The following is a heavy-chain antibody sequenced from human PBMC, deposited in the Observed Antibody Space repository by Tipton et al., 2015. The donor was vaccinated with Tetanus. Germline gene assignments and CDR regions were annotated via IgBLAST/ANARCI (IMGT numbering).Heavy chain of an antibody. J-gene: IGHJ6*02. CDR1: GFTFSAYY. D-gene: IGHD6-6*01. CDR3: ARSESRIAPRIPWGMDI. Sequence: SLRLSCAASGFTFSAYYMSWIRLAPGKGLEWISYISHTGTTTYYSASVMGRFTVSRDNTKNSLYLEINSLRAEGTAVYYCARSESRIAPRIPWGMDIWGQGTTVTVSS. V-gene: IGHV3-11*01. CDR2: ISHTGTTT.